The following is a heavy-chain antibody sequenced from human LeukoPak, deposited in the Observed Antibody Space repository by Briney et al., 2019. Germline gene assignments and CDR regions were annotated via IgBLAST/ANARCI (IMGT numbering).Heavy chain of an antibody. J-gene: IGHJ4*02. CDR3: ARDTLELHFDY. Sequence: SETLSLTCTVSGGSISSGDYYRSWIRQPPGKGLEWIGYIYYSGSTYYNPSLKSRVTISVDTSKNQFSLKLSSVTAADTAVYYCARDTLELHFDYWGQGTLVTVSS. CDR2: IYYSGST. CDR1: GGSISSGDYY. V-gene: IGHV4-30-4*08. D-gene: IGHD1-26*01.